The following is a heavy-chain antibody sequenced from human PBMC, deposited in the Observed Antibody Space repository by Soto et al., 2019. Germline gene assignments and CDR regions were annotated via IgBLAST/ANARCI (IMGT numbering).Heavy chain of an antibody. CDR2: IYHSGST. V-gene: IGHV4-4*02. Sequence: RSLTCAVSGGSISSSNWWSWVRQPPGKGLEWIGEIYHSGSTNYNPSLKSRVTISVDKSKNQFSLKLSSVTAADTAVYYCARDRSLYSYDSRGYYWDAFDIWGQGTMVTVSS. D-gene: IGHD3-22*01. CDR3: ARDRSLYSYDSRGYYWDAFDI. CDR1: GGSISSSNW. J-gene: IGHJ3*02.